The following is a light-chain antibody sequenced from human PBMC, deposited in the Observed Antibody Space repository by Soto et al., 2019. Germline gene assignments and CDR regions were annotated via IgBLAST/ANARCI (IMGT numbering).Light chain of an antibody. CDR3: MQALQSPFT. V-gene: IGKV2-28*01. Sequence: DIVMTQSPLSLPVTPGEPASISCRSSQSLLHSNGYNYLDWYLQKPGQSPQLLIYLGSNRASGVPDRFSGSGSGTDFTLQISIVEADDVGVYYCMQALQSPFTFGPGTKVDIK. CDR1: QSLLHSNGYNY. J-gene: IGKJ3*01. CDR2: LGS.